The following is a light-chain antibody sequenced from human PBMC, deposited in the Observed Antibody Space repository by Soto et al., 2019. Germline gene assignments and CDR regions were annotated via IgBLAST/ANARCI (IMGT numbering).Light chain of an antibody. CDR2: GAS. Sequence: EIVLTQSPGTLSLSLGERATLSCRASQTVSNNHLAWYRQKPGQTPRLLIYGASSRATGIPDRFSGSGSGIDFTLTISRLEPEDFAVYYCHQYGRSPQTFGPGTKVDFK. J-gene: IGKJ3*01. CDR3: HQYGRSPQT. CDR1: QTVSNNH. V-gene: IGKV3-20*01.